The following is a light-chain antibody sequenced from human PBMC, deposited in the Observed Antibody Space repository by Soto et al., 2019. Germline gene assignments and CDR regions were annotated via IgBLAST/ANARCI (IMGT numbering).Light chain of an antibody. V-gene: IGKV3-20*01. CDR3: QQYNKSFMYS. J-gene: IGKJ2*01. CDR1: QTVSNNH. Sequence: EIVLTQSPGTLSLSPGERATLSCRASQTVSNNHLAWYQQKPGQAPRLLIYGASSRATGIPVRFSGSGSGTDFTLTISRLEPEDFAVYYCQQYNKSFMYSFGQGTNLEIK. CDR2: GAS.